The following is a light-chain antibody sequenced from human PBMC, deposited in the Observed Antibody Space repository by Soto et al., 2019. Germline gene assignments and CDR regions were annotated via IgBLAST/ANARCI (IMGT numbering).Light chain of an antibody. CDR3: QQYGSAPPWT. V-gene: IGKV3-20*01. Sequence: IVLTLSPSTLSLSPGERSTVCCMPSQSVSSSYLAWYQQKPGQAPRLLIFGASNKATGGPDRFSGSGSGTDFTLTISRREPEDYAVYYCQQYGSAPPWTFGQGTNVDI. CDR1: QSVSSSY. J-gene: IGKJ1*01. CDR2: GAS.